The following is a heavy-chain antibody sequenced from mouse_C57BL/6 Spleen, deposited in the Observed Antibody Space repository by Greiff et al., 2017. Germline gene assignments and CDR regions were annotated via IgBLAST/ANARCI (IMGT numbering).Heavy chain of an antibody. J-gene: IGHJ2*01. V-gene: IGHV6-3*01. D-gene: IGHD2-1*01. CDR2: IRLKSDNYAT. CDR1: GFTFSNYW. Sequence: EVQVVESGGGLVQPGGSMKLSCVASGFTFSNYWMNWVRQSPEKGLEWVAQIRLKSDNYATHYAESVKGRFTISRDDSKSSVYLQMNNLRAEDTGIYYCTGGNTWGGFDYWGQGTTLTVSS. CDR3: TGGNTWGGFDY.